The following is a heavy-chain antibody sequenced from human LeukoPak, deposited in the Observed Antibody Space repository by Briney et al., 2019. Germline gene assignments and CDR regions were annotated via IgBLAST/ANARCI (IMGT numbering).Heavy chain of an antibody. Sequence: SETLSLTCAVDGGSFSGYYWSWIRQSPGKRLEWIGEIYHSGSTNYNPSLKSRVTISVDTSKNQFSLKLSSVTAADTAVYYCARVGAYYYYMDVWGKGTTVTISS. CDR2: IYHSGST. J-gene: IGHJ6*03. D-gene: IGHD1-26*01. CDR3: ARVGAYYYYMDV. V-gene: IGHV4-34*01. CDR1: GGSFSGYY.